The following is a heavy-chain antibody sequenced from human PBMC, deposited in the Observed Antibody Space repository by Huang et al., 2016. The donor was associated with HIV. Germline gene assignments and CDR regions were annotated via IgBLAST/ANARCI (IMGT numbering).Heavy chain of an antibody. J-gene: IGHJ4*02. CDR3: ARDSYYYDSSGYFGY. V-gene: IGHV1-2*02. Sequence: QVQLVQSGAEVKKPGASVKVSCKASEYTFTGYYMHWVRQAPGQGLEWRGWINPNSGGTHYAQKVQGRVTMTRDTSISTAYMELSRLRSDDTAVYYCARDSYYYDSSGYFGYWGQGTLVTISS. CDR1: EYTFTGYY. D-gene: IGHD3-22*01. CDR2: INPNSGGT.